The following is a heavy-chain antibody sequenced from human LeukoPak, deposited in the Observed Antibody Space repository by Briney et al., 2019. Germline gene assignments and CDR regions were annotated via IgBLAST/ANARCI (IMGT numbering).Heavy chain of an antibody. CDR2: IYYSGST. Sequence: SETLSLTCTVSGGSISSYYWSWIRQPPGKGLEWIGYIYYSGSTDYNPSLKSRVTISVDTSKNQFSLKLSSVTAADTAVYYCAREGSDQWLARYYFDYWGQGTLVTVSS. CDR3: AREGSDQWLARYYFDY. CDR1: GGSISSYY. D-gene: IGHD6-19*01. V-gene: IGHV4-59*01. J-gene: IGHJ4*02.